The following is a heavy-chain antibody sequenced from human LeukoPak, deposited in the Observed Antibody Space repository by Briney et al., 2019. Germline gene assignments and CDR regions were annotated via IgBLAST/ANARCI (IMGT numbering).Heavy chain of an antibody. D-gene: IGHD1-26*01. CDR3: AKANYSGSYYFDS. CDR2: FSASGGTT. V-gene: IGHV3-23*01. J-gene: IGHJ4*02. CDR1: GFTFSMSA. Sequence: PGGSLRLSCAASGFTFSMSAMNWVRQAPGKGLEWVSSFSASGGTTYYADSVKGRFTISRDNSKNTLSVQMNSLRAEDTDVYYCAKANYSGSYYFDSWGQGTLVTVSS.